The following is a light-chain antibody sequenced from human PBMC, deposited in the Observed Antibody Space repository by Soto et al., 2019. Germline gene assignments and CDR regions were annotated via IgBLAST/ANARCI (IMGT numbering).Light chain of an antibody. V-gene: IGKV1-39*01. Sequence: DIQLTQSPSSLSASVGDRVTITCRASQSVTTYLNWYQQKPGKAPKLLISAASSLRDGVPSRFSVSGSGTVFTLTINSLHPEDFATYYCQQSFSDPPLSFGGGTRVEVK. CDR1: QSVTTY. CDR3: QQSFSDPPLS. J-gene: IGKJ4*02. CDR2: AAS.